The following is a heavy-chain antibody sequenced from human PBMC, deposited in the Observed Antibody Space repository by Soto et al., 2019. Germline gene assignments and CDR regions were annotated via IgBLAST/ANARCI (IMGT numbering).Heavy chain of an antibody. CDR2: ISSSGSTI. V-gene: IGHV3-11*01. CDR3: ARNDYDSSAYYYVLWYFDY. D-gene: IGHD3-22*01. J-gene: IGHJ4*02. CDR1: GFTFSDYY. Sequence: GGSLRLSCAASGFTFSDYYMSWIRQAPGKGLEWVSYISSSGSTIYYADSVKGRFTISRDNAKNSLYLQMNSLRAEDTAVYYCARNDYDSSAYYYVLWYFDYWGQGTLVTVSS.